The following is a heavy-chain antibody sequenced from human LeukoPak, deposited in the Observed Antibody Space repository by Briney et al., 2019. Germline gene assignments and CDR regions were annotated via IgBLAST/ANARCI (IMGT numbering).Heavy chain of an antibody. J-gene: IGHJ6*02. Sequence: PGGSLRLSCAASGFTFSSYAMNWVRQAPGKGLEWVGRIKSKAAGETTDYAPPVKGRFTISRDDSKSTVYLQMNSLQSEDAAVYYCTPNGDPYAMDVWGQGTTVTVSS. CDR3: TPNGDPYAMDV. D-gene: IGHD4-17*01. CDR2: IKSKAAGETT. V-gene: IGHV3-15*07. CDR1: GFTFSSYA.